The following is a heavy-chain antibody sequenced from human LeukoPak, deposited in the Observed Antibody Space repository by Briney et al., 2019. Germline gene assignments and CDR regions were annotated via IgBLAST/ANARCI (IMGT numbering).Heavy chain of an antibody. CDR3: ARGYSYGLDDAFDI. CDR2: ISSSSRSTI. J-gene: IGHJ3*02. CDR1: GFTFSSYS. Sequence: GGSLRLSCAASGFTFSSYSMNWVRQAPGKGLEWVSYISSSSRSTIYYADSVKGRFTISRDNAKNSLYLQMNSLRAEDTAVYYCARGYSYGLDDAFDIWGQGTMVTVSS. V-gene: IGHV3-48*04. D-gene: IGHD5-18*01.